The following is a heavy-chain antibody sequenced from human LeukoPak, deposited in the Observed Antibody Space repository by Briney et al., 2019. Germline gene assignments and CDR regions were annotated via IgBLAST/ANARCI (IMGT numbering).Heavy chain of an antibody. CDR3: AKDSRSGSPRAFDS. CDR1: GFTFSSYA. J-gene: IGHJ4*02. CDR2: ITISGTT. V-gene: IGHV3-23*01. Sequence: GGSLRLSCAASGFTFSSYAMTWVRQAPGKGLEWVSTITISGTTYNADSVEGRFTISRDNSKNTLYLQMNSLRPEDTAVYSCAKDSRSGSPRAFDSWGQGTLVIVSS. D-gene: IGHD1-26*01.